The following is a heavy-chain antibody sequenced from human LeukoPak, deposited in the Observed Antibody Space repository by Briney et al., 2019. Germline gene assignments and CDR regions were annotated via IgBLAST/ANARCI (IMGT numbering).Heavy chain of an antibody. V-gene: IGHV3-7*01. CDR3: ARDSYRALEY. CDR2: INQDGSEK. Sequence: GGSLRLSCTASGYTFSSYWMYWVRQAPGKGLEWVAHINQDGSEKYFVDSVRGRFTISKDNAKNSLYLQVNSLRAEDTAVYYCARDSYRALEYWGQGTLVTVSS. J-gene: IGHJ4*02. CDR1: GYTFSSYW. D-gene: IGHD1-14*01.